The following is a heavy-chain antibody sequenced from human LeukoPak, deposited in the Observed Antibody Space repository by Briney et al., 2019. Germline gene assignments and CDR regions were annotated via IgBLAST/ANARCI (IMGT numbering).Heavy chain of an antibody. V-gene: IGHV3-30-3*01. Sequence: PGGSLRLSCAASGFTFSSYAMHWVRQAPGKGLEWVAVISYDGSNKYYADSVKGRFTISRDNSKNTLYLQMNSLRAEDTAVYYCASQYSGSSFDYWGQGTLVTVSS. CDR3: ASQYSGSSFDY. CDR2: ISYDGSNK. CDR1: GFTFSSYA. D-gene: IGHD1-26*01. J-gene: IGHJ4*02.